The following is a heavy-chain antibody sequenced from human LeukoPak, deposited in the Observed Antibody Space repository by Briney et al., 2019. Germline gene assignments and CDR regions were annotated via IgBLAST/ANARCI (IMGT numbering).Heavy chain of an antibody. CDR3: ARDHGLTYSTSSKANYFDY. J-gene: IGHJ4*02. CDR1: GFTFSSYG. CDR2: ISGSGGST. V-gene: IGHV3-23*01. Sequence: GGTLGLSCAASGFTFSSYGMSWVRQAPGKGLEWVSAISGSGGSTYYADSVKGRFTISRDNSKNTLYLQMNSLRAEDTAVYYCARDHGLTYSTSSKANYFDYWGQGTLVTVSS. D-gene: IGHD6-6*01.